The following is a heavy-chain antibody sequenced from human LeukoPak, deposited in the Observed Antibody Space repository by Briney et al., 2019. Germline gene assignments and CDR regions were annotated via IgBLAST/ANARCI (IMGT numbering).Heavy chain of an antibody. CDR1: GDTFSSNSAA. CDR3: ARDPVLLWFGELPNYYYGMDV. D-gene: IGHD3-10*01. CDR2: TYYRSNLYN. Sequence: SQTLSLTCAVSGDTFSSNSAAWDWIRQAPARGLEWLVRTYYRSNLYNDYAVSVKSRITINPDTSKNPFSLQLNSVTPEDTAVYYCARDPVLLWFGELPNYYYGMDVWGKGTTVTVSS. J-gene: IGHJ6*04. V-gene: IGHV6-1*01.